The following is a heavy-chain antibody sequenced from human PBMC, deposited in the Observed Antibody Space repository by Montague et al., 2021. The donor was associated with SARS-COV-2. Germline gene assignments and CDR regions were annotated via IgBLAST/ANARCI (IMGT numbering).Heavy chain of an antibody. V-gene: IGHV3-23*03. D-gene: IGHD2-2*01. CDR3: AKMSYIVVLPDAMEWYGMDV. CDR1: GFTFITYA. CDR2: IYSGGTRT. Sequence: SLRLSCASSGFTFITYAMSWVRQAPGKGLEWVSVIYSGGTRTYYSDSVKGRFTISRDNSQNTLYLQMNSLRAEDTAVYYCAKMSYIVVLPDAMEWYGMDVWGQGTTVTVSS. J-gene: IGHJ6*02.